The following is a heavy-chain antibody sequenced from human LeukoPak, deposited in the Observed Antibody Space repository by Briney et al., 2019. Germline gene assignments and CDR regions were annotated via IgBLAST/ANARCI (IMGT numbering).Heavy chain of an antibody. CDR2: IKSKTDGGTT. CDR3: TTDSGDGDYYYYYGMDV. D-gene: IGHD5-12*01. CDR1: GFTFSNAW. J-gene: IGHJ6*04. Sequence: PGGSLRLSCAASGFTFSNAWMSWVRQAPGKGLEWVGRIKSKTDGGTTDYAAPVKGRFTISRDDSKNTLYLQMNSLKTEDTAVYYCTTDSGDGDYYYYYGMDVWGKGTTVTVSS. V-gene: IGHV3-15*01.